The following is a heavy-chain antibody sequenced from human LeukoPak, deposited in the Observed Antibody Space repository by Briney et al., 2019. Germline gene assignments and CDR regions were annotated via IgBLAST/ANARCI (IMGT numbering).Heavy chain of an antibody. J-gene: IGHJ4*02. CDR1: GFTFSSYS. V-gene: IGHV3-21*01. CDR2: MSINSGLI. D-gene: IGHD4-11*01. CDR3: AREFDYSTSGAGY. Sequence: GGSLRLSCAASGFTFSSYSMNWVRQAPGKGLEWVSSMSINSGLIYYADSVKGRFTISRDNAKNSLYLQMNSLRAEDTAVYYCAREFDYSTSGAGYWGQGTLVTVSS.